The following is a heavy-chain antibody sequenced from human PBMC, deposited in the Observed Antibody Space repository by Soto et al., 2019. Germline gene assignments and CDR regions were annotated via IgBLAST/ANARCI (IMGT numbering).Heavy chain of an antibody. J-gene: IGHJ6*02. D-gene: IGHD3-3*01. Sequence: SQTLSLTCAISGDSVSSNRSALNWIRQSPSRGLEWLGRTYYRSKWYNDYAVSVKSRITINPDTSKTQFSLQLNSVTPEDTAVYYCTTGATSGRDVNYYYGIDVWGQGTTGTVAS. CDR2: TYYRSKWYN. CDR1: GDSVSSNRSA. V-gene: IGHV6-1*01. CDR3: TTGATSGRDVNYYYGIDV.